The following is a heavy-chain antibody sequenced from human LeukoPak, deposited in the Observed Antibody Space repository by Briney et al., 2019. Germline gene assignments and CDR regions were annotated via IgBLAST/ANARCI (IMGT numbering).Heavy chain of an antibody. J-gene: IGHJ4*02. CDR3: AKDLPRSKSFDD. V-gene: IGHV3-23*01. CDR1: GFSLSNYL. CDR2: ISGSGGT. Sequence: PGGSLRLSCAVSGFSLSNYLMSWVRHAPGKGLEWVSAISGSGGTYYADSVKGRFTISRDNSKNTLYLQMSSLRGEDTAVYYCAKDLPRSKSFDDWGQGTLVTVSS.